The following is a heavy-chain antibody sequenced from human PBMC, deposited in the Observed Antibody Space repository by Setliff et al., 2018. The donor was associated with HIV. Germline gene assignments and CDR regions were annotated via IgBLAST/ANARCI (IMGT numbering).Heavy chain of an antibody. V-gene: IGHV1-46*02. Sequence: VSCKASGYTFNHCYMHWVRQAPGQGLEWMGIINPSDNRTYYAQKFQGRVTMTRXXXTSSVYMELRSPRSEDTAVYYCSXXYXXSVWXXXXXRFYYFXYWGQG. CDR3: SXXYXXSVWXXXXXRFYYFXY. CDR1: GYTFNHCY. J-gene: IGHJ4*02. CDR2: INPSDNRT. D-gene: IGHD3-16*01.